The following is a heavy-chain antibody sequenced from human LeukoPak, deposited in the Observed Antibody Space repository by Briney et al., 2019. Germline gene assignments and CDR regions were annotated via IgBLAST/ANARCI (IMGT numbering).Heavy chain of an antibody. CDR2: ISSSSSYI. Sequence: GGSLRLSCAASGFTFSSNRMNWVSQAPGKGLEWVSSISSSSSYIYYADSVKGRFTISRDNAKSSLYLQMNSLRAEDTAVYYCARGGVSSAWYFVYWGQGTLVTVSS. CDR3: ARGGVSSAWYFVY. V-gene: IGHV3-21*01. CDR1: GFTFSSNR. D-gene: IGHD6-19*01. J-gene: IGHJ4*02.